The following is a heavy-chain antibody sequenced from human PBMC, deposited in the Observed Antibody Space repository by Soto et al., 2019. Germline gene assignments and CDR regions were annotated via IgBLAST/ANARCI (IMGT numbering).Heavy chain of an antibody. CDR1: GFTFGDYA. J-gene: IGHJ4*02. CDR3: TRGQLGPFDY. D-gene: IGHD6-6*01. CDR2: IRSKPNGGTT. Sequence: PGGSLRLSCIGSGFTFGDYAMSWFRQAPGKGLEWIGFIRSKPNGGTTEHAASLKGRFTISRDDSKSIAYLQMNSLKTEDTAVYYCTRGQLGPFDYWGQGTLVTVSS. V-gene: IGHV3-49*03.